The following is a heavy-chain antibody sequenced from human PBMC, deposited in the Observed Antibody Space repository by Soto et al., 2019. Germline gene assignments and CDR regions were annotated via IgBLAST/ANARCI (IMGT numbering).Heavy chain of an antibody. CDR1: GGSISSYY. Sequence: SETLSLTCTVSGGSISSYYWSWIRQPPGKGLEWIGYIYYSGSTNYNPSLKSRVTISVDTSKNQFSLKLSSVTAADTAVYYCARSSYFDWFRFDYWGQGTLVTVS. V-gene: IGHV4-59*01. D-gene: IGHD3-9*01. J-gene: IGHJ4*02. CDR3: ARSSYFDWFRFDY. CDR2: IYYSGST.